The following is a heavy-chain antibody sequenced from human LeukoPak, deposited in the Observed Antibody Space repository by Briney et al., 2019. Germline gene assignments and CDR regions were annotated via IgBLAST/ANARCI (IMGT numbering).Heavy chain of an antibody. Sequence: GGSLRLSCVASGFTISSYWMHCVRQAPGKGLEWVANTKQDGSEEYYVDSVKGRFTISRDNAKNSLYLQMNSLRAEDTAVYYCARRYFDYWGQGILVTVSS. V-gene: IGHV3-7*03. J-gene: IGHJ4*02. CDR2: TKQDGSEE. CDR3: ARRYFDY. CDR1: GFTISSYW.